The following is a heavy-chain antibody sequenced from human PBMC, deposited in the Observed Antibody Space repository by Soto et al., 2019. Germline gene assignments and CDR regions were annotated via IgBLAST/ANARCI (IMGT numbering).Heavy chain of an antibody. J-gene: IGHJ4*02. Sequence: QLQLQESGPGLVKPSETLSLTCTVSGGSISSSSYYWGWIRQPPGKGLEWIGSIYYSGSTYYNPSLKSRVPIPEDPSKNRFSLKVSSVTAADTAVYYCARNGGTAVIDQTFDYWGQGPLVTVSS. V-gene: IGHV4-39*02. CDR1: GGSISSSSYY. CDR2: IYYSGST. CDR3: ARNGGTAVIDQTFDY. D-gene: IGHD2-21*02.